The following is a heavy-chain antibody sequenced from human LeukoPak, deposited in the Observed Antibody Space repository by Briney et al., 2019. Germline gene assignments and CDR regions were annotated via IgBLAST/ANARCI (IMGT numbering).Heavy chain of an antibody. Sequence: GGSLRLSCAASGFTFSSYAMSWVRQAPGKGLEWVSAISGSGGSTYYADSVKGRFTISRDNSKNTLYLQMNSLRAEDTAVYYCAKDHATMVRGVIRWFDPWGQGTLVTVSS. CDR1: GFTFSSYA. J-gene: IGHJ5*02. V-gene: IGHV3-23*01. CDR3: AKDHATMVRGVIRWFDP. CDR2: ISGSGGST. D-gene: IGHD3-10*01.